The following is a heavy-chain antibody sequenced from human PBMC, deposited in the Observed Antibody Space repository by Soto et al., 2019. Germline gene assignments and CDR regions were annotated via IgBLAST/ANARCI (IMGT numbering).Heavy chain of an antibody. V-gene: IGHV1-18*01. CDR3: ARDLPPVDY. J-gene: IGHJ4*02. CDR2: ISAYNGNT. CDR1: GYTFSSYF. Sequence: QVQLVQSGAEVKKPGASVKVSCKASGYTFSSYFISGVRQAPGQGLEWMGWISAYNGNTNYAQNLQGRVTMTTGTSTRTDYMELRSLRSDDTAVYYCARDLPPVDYWGQGTLVTVSS.